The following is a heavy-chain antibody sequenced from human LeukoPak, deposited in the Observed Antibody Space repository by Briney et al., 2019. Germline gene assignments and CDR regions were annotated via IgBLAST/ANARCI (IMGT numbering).Heavy chain of an antibody. J-gene: IGHJ5*02. D-gene: IGHD2-15*01. CDR1: GGSISNYY. CDR2: TYISGST. Sequence: PSETLSLTCTVSGGSISNYYWSGIRQPAEKRLEWIGRTYISGSTNYNPSLKSRVTMSVDASKNQFSLKLSSVTAADTAVYYCASNRDCSGGSCFSDWFDPWGQGTLVTVSS. CDR3: ASNRDCSGGSCFSDWFDP. V-gene: IGHV4-4*07.